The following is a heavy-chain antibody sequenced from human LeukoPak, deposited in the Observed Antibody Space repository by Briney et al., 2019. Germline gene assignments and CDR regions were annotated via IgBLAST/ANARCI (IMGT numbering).Heavy chain of an antibody. J-gene: IGHJ4*02. CDR1: GFTFSSYW. D-gene: IGHD2-21*01. V-gene: IGHV3-48*04. CDR3: ARSIDVDY. CDR2: VSSSGSST. Sequence: GSLRLSCAASGFTFSSYWMNWARQAPGKGLELVSSVSSSGSSTYYADSVKGRFTISRDSAKNSLYLQMNSLRAEDTAVYYCARSIDVDYWGQGTLVTVSS.